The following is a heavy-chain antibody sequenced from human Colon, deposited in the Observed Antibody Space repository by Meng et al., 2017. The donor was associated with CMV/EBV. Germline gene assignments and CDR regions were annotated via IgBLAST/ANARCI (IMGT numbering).Heavy chain of an antibody. Sequence: QVMRGHCGTEVKQPVAPVKVPAKSSGDTFVDFGISWVRQAPGQGLEWMGWISAYNGNTNYAPEFQGRATLTTDTSTTTDTSTTTVYMELRSLRSDDTAIYYCATELSRGGYWGQGTLVTVSS. CDR2: ISAYNGNT. V-gene: IGHV1-18*01. CDR1: GDTFVDFG. J-gene: IGHJ4*02. CDR3: ATELSRGGY.